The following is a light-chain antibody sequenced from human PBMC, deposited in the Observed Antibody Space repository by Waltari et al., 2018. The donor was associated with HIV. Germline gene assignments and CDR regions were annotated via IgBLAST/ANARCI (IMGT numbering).Light chain of an antibody. CDR3: SSYTTSNTVV. Sequence: QSALTQPASVSGSPGQSITISCSGTSSDIPTYDFVSWYQNHPAKASKLLIYEVTARPSGVSRRFSGSQSGSTASLTISSIQADDEADYYCSSYTTSNTVVFGPGTKLSVL. CDR1: SSDIPTYDF. CDR2: EVT. V-gene: IGLV2-14*01. J-gene: IGLJ2*01.